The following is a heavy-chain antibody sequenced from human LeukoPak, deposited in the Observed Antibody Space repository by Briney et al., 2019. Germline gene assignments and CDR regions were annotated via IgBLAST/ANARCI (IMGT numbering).Heavy chain of an antibody. Sequence: SETLSLTCAVSGGSISSGGYSWSWIRQPPGKGLEWIGYIYHSGSTYYNPSLKSRVTISVDRSKNQFSLKLSSVTAADTAVYYRARAIVVVPAAYTNWFDPWGQGTLVTVSS. J-gene: IGHJ5*02. V-gene: IGHV4-30-2*01. D-gene: IGHD2-2*01. CDR3: ARAIVVVPAAYTNWFDP. CDR2: IYHSGST. CDR1: GGSISSGGYS.